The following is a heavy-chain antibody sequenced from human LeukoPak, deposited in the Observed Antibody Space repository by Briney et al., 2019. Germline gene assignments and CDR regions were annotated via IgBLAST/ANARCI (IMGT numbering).Heavy chain of an antibody. CDR1: GYTFTSYD. Sequence: GASVKVSCKASGYTFTSYDINWVRQATGQGLEWMGWMNPNSGNTGYAQKFQGRVTITADKSTSTAYMELSSLRSEDTAVYYCAREGALYDSSGYFEDYWGQGTLVTVSS. V-gene: IGHV1-8*03. D-gene: IGHD3-22*01. J-gene: IGHJ4*02. CDR2: MNPNSGNT. CDR3: AREGALYDSSGYFEDY.